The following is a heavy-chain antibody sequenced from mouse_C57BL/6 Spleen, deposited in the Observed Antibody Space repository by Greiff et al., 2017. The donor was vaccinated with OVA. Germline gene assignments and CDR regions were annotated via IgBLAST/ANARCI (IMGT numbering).Heavy chain of an antibody. J-gene: IGHJ4*01. CDR1: GYSFTGYY. D-gene: IGHD1-1*01. V-gene: IGHV1-42*01. CDR3: ARTDFTTGGMDY. CDR2: INPSTGGT. Sequence: VQLKESGPELVKPGASVKISCKASGYSFTGYYMNWVKQSPEKSLEWIGEINPSTGGTTYNQKFKAKATLTVDNSSSTAYMQLKSLTSEDSAVYYCARTDFTTGGMDYWGQGTSVTVSS.